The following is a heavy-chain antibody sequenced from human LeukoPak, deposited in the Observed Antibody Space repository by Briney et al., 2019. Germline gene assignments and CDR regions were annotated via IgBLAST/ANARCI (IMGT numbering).Heavy chain of an antibody. J-gene: IGHJ4*02. V-gene: IGHV3-23*01. CDR3: AKDPGSAYYYDSSGYYFDY. D-gene: IGHD3-22*01. Sequence: GGSLRLSCAASGFTFSSYAMSWVRQAPGKGLEGVSAISGSGGSTYYADSVKGRFTISRDNSKNTLYLQMNSLRAEDTAVYYCAKDPGSAYYYDSSGYYFDYWGQGTLVTVSS. CDR2: ISGSGGST. CDR1: GFTFSSYA.